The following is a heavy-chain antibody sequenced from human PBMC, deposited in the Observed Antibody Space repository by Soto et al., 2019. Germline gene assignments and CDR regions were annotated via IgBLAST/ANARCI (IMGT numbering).Heavy chain of an antibody. CDR3: ARVYCSGGSCYSIDY. CDR1: GYTFTSYF. V-gene: IGHV1-46*03. Sequence: ASVKVSCKASGYTFTSYFMHWVRQAPGQGLEWMGIINPSGGSTTYAQKFQGRVTMTRDTSTSTVYMELSSLRSEDTAVYYCARVYCSGGSCYSIDYWGQGTLVTVSS. J-gene: IGHJ4*02. CDR2: INPSGGST. D-gene: IGHD2-15*01.